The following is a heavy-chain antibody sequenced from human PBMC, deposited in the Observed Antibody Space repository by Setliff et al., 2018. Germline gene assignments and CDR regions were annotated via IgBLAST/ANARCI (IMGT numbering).Heavy chain of an antibody. CDR1: GFSFSGSA. V-gene: IGHV3-73*01. CDR2: IRGRTDNYAT. J-gene: IGHJ3*02. CDR3: TFARDGYDVFDI. Sequence: GGSLRLSCAASGFSFSGSAVYWVRQASVKGLEWIGRIRGRTDNYATAYAASVRGRFTISRDDSKNTAYLQTNSLKTEDTAVYYCTFARDGYDVFDIWGQGTMVTVSS. D-gene: IGHD5-18*01.